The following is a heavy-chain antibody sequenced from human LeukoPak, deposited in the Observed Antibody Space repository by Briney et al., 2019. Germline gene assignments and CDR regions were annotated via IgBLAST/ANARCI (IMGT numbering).Heavy chain of an antibody. CDR3: ARVVWEEYYYDSSGYYFDY. J-gene: IGHJ4*02. D-gene: IGHD3-22*01. V-gene: IGHV4-59*01. CDR2: IYYSGST. CDR1: GGSISSYY. Sequence: PSETLSLTCTVSGGSISSYYWSWIRQPPGKGLEWIGYIYYSGSTNYNPSLKSRVTISVDTSKNQFFLKLSSVTAADTAVYYCARVVWEEYYYDSSGYYFDYWGQGTLVTVSS.